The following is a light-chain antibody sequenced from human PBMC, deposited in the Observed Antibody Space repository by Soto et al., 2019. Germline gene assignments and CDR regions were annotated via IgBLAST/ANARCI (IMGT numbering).Light chain of an antibody. CDR1: QSVTINY. CDR2: AAS. V-gene: IGKV3-20*01. CDR3: KQYVCSPYT. J-gene: IGKJ2*01. Sequence: IVLTQSPGTLSLSPGERATLSCRASQSVTINYLARYQQKPGQAPRLLIHAASRRATGIPDRFSGSGSETDFTLTITRLEPEDVAVYWCKQYVCSPYTFGQGTKLEIK.